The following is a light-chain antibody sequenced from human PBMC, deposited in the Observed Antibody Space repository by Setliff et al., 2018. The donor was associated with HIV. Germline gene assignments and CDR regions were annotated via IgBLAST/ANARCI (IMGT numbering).Light chain of an antibody. V-gene: IGLV2-18*02. Sequence: QSVLAQPPSVSGSPGQSVTISCTGTSSDIGTYNSISWYQQTPGTAPKLIIYEITARPSGVPDRFSGSKSGNTASLTISGLQVEDEADYFCSSLISSTSYVFGNGTKVTVL. CDR2: EIT. CDR1: SSDIGTYNS. CDR3: SSLISSTSYV. J-gene: IGLJ1*01.